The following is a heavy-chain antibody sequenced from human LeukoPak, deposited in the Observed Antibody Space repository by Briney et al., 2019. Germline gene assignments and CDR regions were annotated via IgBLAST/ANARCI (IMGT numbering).Heavy chain of an antibody. J-gene: IGHJ4*02. CDR2: IYNTGST. CDR3: ARAGEVRDGYKGTFDY. CDR1: GGSIRSYY. Sequence: PSETPSLTCTVSGGSIRSYYWSWIRQPPGKGLEWIGYIYNTGSTVYNPSLKSPVTISVDTSKNQFSLQLSSVTAADTAVYYCARAGEVRDGYKGTFDYWGQGTLVTVSS. V-gene: IGHV4-59*01. D-gene: IGHD5-24*01.